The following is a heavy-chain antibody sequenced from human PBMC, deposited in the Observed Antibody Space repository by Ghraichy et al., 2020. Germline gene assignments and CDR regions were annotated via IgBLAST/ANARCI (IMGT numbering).Heavy chain of an antibody. CDR3: ARALGRKYYYYGLDD. V-gene: IGHV4-31*03. CDR2: MSSSGST. Sequence: SETLSLTCTVSGASISSGNYYWSWIRQHPRKGLEWIGYMSSSGSTDYNPSLQSRLTISVDTSKSQFSLSLSSVTAADTAINYCARALGRKYYYYGLDDWGQGTTVTVSS. CDR1: GASISSGNYY. J-gene: IGHJ6*02. D-gene: IGHD3-10*01.